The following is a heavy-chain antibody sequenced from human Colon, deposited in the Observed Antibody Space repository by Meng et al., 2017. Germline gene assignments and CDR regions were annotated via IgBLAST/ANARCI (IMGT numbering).Heavy chain of an antibody. D-gene: IGHD4-17*01. CDR3: ARDRKHYGERGWFNP. J-gene: IGHJ5*02. CDR2: IYYSGST. CDR1: GGSISSGDYY. Sequence: QGHLQRPCPAFVQPSQTLSLTCTVSGGSISSGDYYWSWIRQPPGKGLEWIGYIYYSGSTYSNASLKSRVTISIDRSKNQFSLKLSSVTAADTAVYYCARDRKHYGERGWFNPWGQGTLVTVSS. V-gene: IGHV4-30-4*01.